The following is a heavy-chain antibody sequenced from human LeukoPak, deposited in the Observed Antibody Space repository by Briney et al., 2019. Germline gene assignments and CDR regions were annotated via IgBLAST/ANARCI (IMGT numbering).Heavy chain of an antibody. CDR2: IYSGGST. CDR3: ARENSGSYYDY. D-gene: IGHD1-26*01. J-gene: IGHJ4*02. Sequence: GGSLRLSCAASGLTVSSNYMSWVRQAPGKGLEWVSVIYSGGSTYYADSVKGRFTISRDNSKNTLYLQMNSLRAEDTAVYYCARENSGSYYDYWGQGTLVTVSS. V-gene: IGHV3-66*01. CDR1: GLTVSSNY.